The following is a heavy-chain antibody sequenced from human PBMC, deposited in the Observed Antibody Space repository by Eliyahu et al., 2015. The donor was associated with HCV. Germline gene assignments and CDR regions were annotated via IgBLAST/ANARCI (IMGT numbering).Heavy chain of an antibody. CDR1: GXXFSRYA. V-gene: IGHV3-23*01. J-gene: IGHJ4*02. CDR2: ISGSGGST. D-gene: IGHD6-13*01. CDR3: AKGISSSWLFFDY. Sequence: EVQLLESGGGLVQPGGSLRLSCAASGXXFSRYAMSWVRQAPGKGLEWVSAISGSGGSTYYADSVKGRFTISRDNSKNTLYLQMNSLRAEDTAVYYCAKGISSSWLFFDYWGQGTLVTVSS.